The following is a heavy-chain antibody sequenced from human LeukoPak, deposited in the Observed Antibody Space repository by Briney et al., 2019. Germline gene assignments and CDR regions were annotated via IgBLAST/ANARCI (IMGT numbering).Heavy chain of an antibody. CDR3: AKFRGVVTAIRPFDY. D-gene: IGHD2-21*02. CDR2: ISGSGGST. J-gene: IGHJ4*02. V-gene: IGHV3-23*01. Sequence: GGSLRLSCAASGFTFSSYAMSWVRQAPGKGLEWVSAISGSGGSTYYADSVKGRFTISRDNSKNTLYLQMNSLRAEDTAVYYCAKFRGVVTAIRPFDYWGQGTLVTVSS. CDR1: GFTFSSYA.